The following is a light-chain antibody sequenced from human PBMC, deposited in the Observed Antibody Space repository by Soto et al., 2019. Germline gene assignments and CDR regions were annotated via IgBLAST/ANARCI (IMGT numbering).Light chain of an antibody. CDR3: QQANSFPPA. CDR2: GAS. Sequence: DIQMTQSPSSVSASVGDRVTITCRASQGISSRLAWYQQKPGKAPKLLIYGASTLESGVPSRFSGSGSGTDFTLTISSLLAEDFAMYYCQQANSFPPAFGGGTKVEIK. CDR1: QGISSR. V-gene: IGKV1-12*01. J-gene: IGKJ4*01.